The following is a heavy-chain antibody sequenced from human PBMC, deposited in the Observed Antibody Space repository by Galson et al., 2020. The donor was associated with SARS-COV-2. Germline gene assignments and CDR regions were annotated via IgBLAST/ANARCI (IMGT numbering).Heavy chain of an antibody. J-gene: IGHJ4*02. CDR2: LSYDGSNK. Sequence: GGSLRLSCAASGFTFSSYAMHWVRQAPGKGLEWVTVLSYDGSNKYYADSVKGRFTISRDNSKNTLYLQMNSLRAEDTAVYYCARAPVRDFRGYYFDYWGQGTLVTVSS. CDR1: GFTFSSYA. D-gene: IGHD1-26*01. V-gene: IGHV3-30-3*01. CDR3: ARAPVRDFRGYYFDY.